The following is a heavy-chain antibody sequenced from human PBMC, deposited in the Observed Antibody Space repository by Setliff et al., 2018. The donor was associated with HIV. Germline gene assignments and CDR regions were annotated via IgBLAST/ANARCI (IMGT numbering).Heavy chain of an antibody. CDR1: GFTLSSYG. D-gene: IGHD5-18*01. CDR2: IRYDGSNK. V-gene: IGHV3-30*02. Sequence: GSLRLSCAASGFTLSSYGMHWVRQAPGKGLEWVAFIRYDGSNKYYADSVKGRFTISRDNSKNTLYLQMNSLRAADTAVYYCAKDWGDVDTAMAFDYWGQGTLVTVSS. J-gene: IGHJ4*02. CDR3: AKDWGDVDTAMAFDY.